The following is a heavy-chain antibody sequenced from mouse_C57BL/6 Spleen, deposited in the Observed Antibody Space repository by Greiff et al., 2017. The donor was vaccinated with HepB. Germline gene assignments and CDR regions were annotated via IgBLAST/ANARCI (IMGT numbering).Heavy chain of an antibody. J-gene: IGHJ2*01. Sequence: QVQLKESGAELVRPGASVTLSCKASGYTFTGYEMHWVKQTPVHGLEWIGAIDPETGGTAYNQKFKGKAILTADKSSSTAYMELRSLTSEDSAVYYCTTYFYGSKGYWGQGTTLTVSA. CDR1: GYTFTGYE. D-gene: IGHD1-1*01. V-gene: IGHV1-15*01. CDR2: IDPETGGT. CDR3: TTYFYGSKGY.